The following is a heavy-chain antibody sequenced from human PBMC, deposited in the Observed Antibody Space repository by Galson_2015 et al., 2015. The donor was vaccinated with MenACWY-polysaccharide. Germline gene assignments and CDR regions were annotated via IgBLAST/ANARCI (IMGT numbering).Heavy chain of an antibody. J-gene: IGHJ3*02. CDR3: ARAPTPYCSSTSCFNKYAFDI. D-gene: IGHD2-2*01. V-gene: IGHV4-39*01. Sequence: CTVSSGSISSRGHHWGWIRQPPGKGLEWIGIVYYCGNTYYNPSLESRVTISVDTSKNQFSLKLNSVTAADTALYYCARAPTPYCSSTSCFNKYAFDIWGQGTMVTVSS. CDR2: VYYCGNT. CDR1: SGSISSRGHH.